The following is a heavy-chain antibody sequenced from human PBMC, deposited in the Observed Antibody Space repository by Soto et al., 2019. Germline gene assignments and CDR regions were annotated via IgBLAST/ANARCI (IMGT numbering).Heavy chain of an antibody. CDR3: ARGKGMEENYFYYGLDI. CDR1: GYTFSTYS. J-gene: IGHJ6*02. Sequence: SVRVSCKASGYTFSTYSMDWVRQAPGQSLEWMGWLNGGTGQTRYSQKFQDRVIITRDTSASTGYMELSSLTSEDTAVYYCARGKGMEENYFYYGLDIWGQGTMVTVSS. V-gene: IGHV1-3*01. CDR2: LNGGTGQT. D-gene: IGHD1-1*01.